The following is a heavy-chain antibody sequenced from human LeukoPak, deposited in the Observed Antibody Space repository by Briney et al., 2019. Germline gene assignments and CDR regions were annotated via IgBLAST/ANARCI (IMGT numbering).Heavy chain of an antibody. J-gene: IGHJ4*02. CDR2: IYYSGST. V-gene: IGHV4-59*01. Sequence: PSETLSLTCTVSGGSISSYYRSWIRQPPGKGLEWIGYIYYSGSTNYNPSLKSRVTISVDTSKNQFSLKLSSVTAADTAVYYCARAMITFGGVIEGFDYWGQGTLVTVSS. CDR1: GGSISSYY. CDR3: ARAMITFGGVIEGFDY. D-gene: IGHD3-16*02.